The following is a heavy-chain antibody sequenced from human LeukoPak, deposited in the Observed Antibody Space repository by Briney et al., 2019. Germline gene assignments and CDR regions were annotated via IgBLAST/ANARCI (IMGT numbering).Heavy chain of an antibody. D-gene: IGHD4-17*01. CDR1: GFTFRSYA. CDR2: ISGSGGST. CDR3: ARDGGNDYGDYPSDFDY. Sequence: GGSLRLSCAASGFTFRSYAMNWVRQAPGKGLEWVSSISGSGGSTYYADSVKGRFTISRDNSKNTLYLQMNSLRAEDTAVYYCARDGGNDYGDYPSDFDYWGQGTLVTVSS. V-gene: IGHV3-23*01. J-gene: IGHJ4*02.